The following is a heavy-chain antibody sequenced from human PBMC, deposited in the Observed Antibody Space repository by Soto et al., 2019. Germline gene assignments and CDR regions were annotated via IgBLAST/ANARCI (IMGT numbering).Heavy chain of an antibody. Sequence: SLKISCKGXXXSFTSYWVXXXRQMPGKGLEWMGIIYTGDSDTRYSPSFQGQVTISADKSSSTAYLQGSSLTASDTAMYYCARHGGLAGRNQYYPGMDVWGQXTXVTVSS. D-gene: IGHD1-1*01. CDR3: ARHGGLAGRNQYYPGMDV. V-gene: IGHV5-51*01. CDR1: XXSFTSYW. CDR2: IYTGDSDT. J-gene: IGHJ6*02.